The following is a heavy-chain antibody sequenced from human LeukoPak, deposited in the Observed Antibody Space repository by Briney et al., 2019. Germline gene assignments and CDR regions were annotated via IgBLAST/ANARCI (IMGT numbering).Heavy chain of an antibody. D-gene: IGHD3-3*01. CDR2: FSGIGGST. Sequence: GGPLRLSCAASGFTFTSYAMSWVRKPPGKGLEWVSAFSGIGGSTYYADSVKGRFTISRDNSKNTLYLQMNSLRAEDTAVYYCAKHRSYYDFWSGYRKWFDPWGQGTLVTVSS. J-gene: IGHJ5*02. CDR3: AKHRSYYDFWSGYRKWFDP. V-gene: IGHV3-23*01. CDR1: GFTFTSYA.